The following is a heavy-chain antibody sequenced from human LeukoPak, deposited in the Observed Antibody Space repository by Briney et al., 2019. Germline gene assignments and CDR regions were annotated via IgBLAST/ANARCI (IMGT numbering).Heavy chain of an antibody. J-gene: IGHJ3*02. D-gene: IGHD3-22*01. V-gene: IGHV4-4*07. CDR3: ARARNYYDNSGYYYEGDAFDI. Sequence: SETLSLTCTVSGDSITNDYWSWIRQPAGKGLEWIGRISSSGSTNYNPSLKSRVTISVDTSKNQFSLKLSSVTAADTAVYYCARARNYYDNSGYYYEGDAFDIWGQGTMVTVSS. CDR2: ISSSGST. CDR1: GDSITNDY.